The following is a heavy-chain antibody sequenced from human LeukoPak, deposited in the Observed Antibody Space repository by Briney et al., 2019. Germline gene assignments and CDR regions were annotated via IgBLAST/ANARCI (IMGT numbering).Heavy chain of an antibody. CDR1: GGSISSYY. J-gene: IGHJ4*02. CDR3: ARVPGGTAMVDY. CDR2: IYYSGST. V-gene: IGHV4-59*01. D-gene: IGHD5-18*01. Sequence: SDTLSLTCTVSGGSISSYYWSWIRQPPGKGLEWIGYIYYSGSTNYNPSFKSRVTISVDTSKNQFSLKLSSVTAADTAVYYCARVPGGTAMVDYWGQGTLVTVSS.